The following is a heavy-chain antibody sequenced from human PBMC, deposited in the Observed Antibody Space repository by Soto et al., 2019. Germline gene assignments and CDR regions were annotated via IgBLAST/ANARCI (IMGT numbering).Heavy chain of an antibody. J-gene: IGHJ5*02. Sequence: PSQTLSLTCAISGDSVSSNSAAWNWIRQSPSRGLEWLGRTYYRSKWYNDYAVSVKSRITINPDTSKNQFSLQLNSVTPEDTAVYYCAREGPPSSRWLSNWFDPWGQGTLVTVSS. CDR2: TYYRSKWYN. D-gene: IGHD6-13*01. CDR3: AREGPPSSRWLSNWFDP. V-gene: IGHV6-1*01. CDR1: GDSVSSNSAA.